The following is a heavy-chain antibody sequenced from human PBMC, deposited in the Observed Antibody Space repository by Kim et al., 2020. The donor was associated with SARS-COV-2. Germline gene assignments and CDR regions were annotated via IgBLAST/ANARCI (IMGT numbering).Heavy chain of an antibody. CDR1: GYTFTGYY. CDR3: ARDRRYSYGSDAFDI. CDR2: INPNSGGT. Sequence: ASVKVSCKASGYTFTGYYMHWVRQAPGQGLEWMGWINPNSGGTNYAQKFQGRVTMTRDTSISTAYMELSRLRSDDTAVYYCARDRRYSYGSDAFDIWGQGTMVTVSS. D-gene: IGHD5-18*01. J-gene: IGHJ3*02. V-gene: IGHV1-2*02.